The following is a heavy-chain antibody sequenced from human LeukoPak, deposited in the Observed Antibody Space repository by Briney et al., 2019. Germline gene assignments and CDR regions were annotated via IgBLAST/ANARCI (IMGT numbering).Heavy chain of an antibody. D-gene: IGHD3-10*01. J-gene: IGHJ4*02. V-gene: IGHV4-59*01. CDR1: GGSISSYY. CDR3: ARDHGDFDY. CDR2: IYYSGST. Sequence: PSETLSLTCTVSGGSISSYYWSWIRQSPGKGLEWIGYIYYSGSTNYNPSLKSRVTISVDTSKNQFSLKLSSVTAADTAVYYCARDHGDFDYWGQGTLVTVSS.